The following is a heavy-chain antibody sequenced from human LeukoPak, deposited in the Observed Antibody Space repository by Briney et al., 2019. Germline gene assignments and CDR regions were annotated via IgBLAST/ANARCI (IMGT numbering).Heavy chain of an antibody. CDR2: ISGSGGGT. V-gene: IGHV3-23*01. CDR1: GFIFSNYA. J-gene: IGHJ3*02. D-gene: IGHD2-2*02. CDR3: ARERYCSSTSCYSGAFDI. Sequence: GGSLRLSCAASGFIFSNYAMTWVRQGPGQGLEWVSGISGSGGGTNYADSVRGRFTISRDNSKNTVYLQMNSLRAEDTAVYYCARERYCSSTSCYSGAFDIWGQGTMVTVSS.